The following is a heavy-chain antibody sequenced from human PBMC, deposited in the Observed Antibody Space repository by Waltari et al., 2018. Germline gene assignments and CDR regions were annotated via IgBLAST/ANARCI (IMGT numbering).Heavy chain of an antibody. CDR2: ISYDGSNK. CDR3: ARDRGGRTVVTHLPGY. D-gene: IGHD2-15*01. V-gene: IGHV3-30-3*01. CDR1: GFTCRSYA. Sequence: QVQRVESGGGVVQPGMSLRLSCAASGFTCRSYAMHWVRQAPGTGLEWVAVISYDGSNKYYADSVKGRFTISRDNSKNTLYLQMNSLRAEDTAVYYCARDRGGRTVVTHLPGYWGQGTLVTVSS. J-gene: IGHJ4*02.